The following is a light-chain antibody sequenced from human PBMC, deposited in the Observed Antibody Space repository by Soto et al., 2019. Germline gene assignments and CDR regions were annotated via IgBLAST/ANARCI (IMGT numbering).Light chain of an antibody. CDR2: GAS. Sequence: EIVLTQSPASLSLSPGERATLSCRASQSVTSSYLAWYQQKPGQAPRLLIYGASSRATGIPDRFSGSGSGTDFTLTISRLEPEDFAVYYCQHYGSSPQTFGQGTKVDIK. J-gene: IGKJ1*01. CDR3: QHYGSSPQT. CDR1: QSVTSSY. V-gene: IGKV3-20*01.